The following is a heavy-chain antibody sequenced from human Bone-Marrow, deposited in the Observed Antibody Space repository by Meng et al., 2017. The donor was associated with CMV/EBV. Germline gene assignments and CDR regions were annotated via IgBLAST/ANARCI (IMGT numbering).Heavy chain of an antibody. V-gene: IGHV3-48*01. CDR3: ARGGEDADY. D-gene: IGHD3-10*01. CDR2: ISSSSSTI. CDR1: GFTFSSYS. J-gene: IGHJ4*02. Sequence: GESLKISCAASGFTFSSYSMNWVRQAPGKGLEWVSYISSSSSTIYYADSVKGRFTISRDNSKNTLYLQMNSLRAEDTAVYYCARGGEDADYWGQGTRVTVSS.